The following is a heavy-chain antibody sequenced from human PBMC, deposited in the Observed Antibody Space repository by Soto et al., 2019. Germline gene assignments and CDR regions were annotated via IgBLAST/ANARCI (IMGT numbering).Heavy chain of an antibody. Sequence: GGSLRLSCAASGFTFSSYGMHWVRQAPGKGLEWVAVISYDGSNKYYADSVKGRFTISRDNSKNTLYLQMNSLRAEDTAVYYCAKDALWFGDSGWFDPWGQGTLVTV. D-gene: IGHD3-10*01. J-gene: IGHJ5*02. V-gene: IGHV3-30*18. CDR2: ISYDGSNK. CDR3: AKDALWFGDSGWFDP. CDR1: GFTFSSYG.